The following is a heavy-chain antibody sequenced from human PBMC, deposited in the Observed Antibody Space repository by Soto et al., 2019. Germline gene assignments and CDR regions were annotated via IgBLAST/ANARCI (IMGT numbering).Heavy chain of an antibody. CDR2: INHSGST. V-gene: IGHV4-34*01. D-gene: IGHD5-12*01. CDR1: GGSFSGYY. J-gene: IGHJ6*02. Sequence: SETLSLTCAVYGGSFSGYYWSWIRQPPGKGLEWIGEINHSGSTNYNPSLKSRVTISVDTSKNQFSLKLSSVTAADTAVYYCARWVRGQPGRLDVWGQGTTVTVSS. CDR3: ARWVRGQPGRLDV.